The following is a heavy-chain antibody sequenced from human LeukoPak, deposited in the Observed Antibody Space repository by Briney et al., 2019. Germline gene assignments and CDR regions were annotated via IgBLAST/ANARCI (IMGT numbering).Heavy chain of an antibody. D-gene: IGHD3-10*01. Sequence: ASVKVSCQASVGTFSSYAISWVRQAPGQGLEWMGGIIPIFGTANYAQQFQGRATTNADDSTNTTYMELRSLRSEDTAVYYCARATLSTRITMVRGVINPDYYYYYGMDVWGQGTTVTVSS. CDR1: VGTFSSYA. J-gene: IGHJ6*02. CDR2: IIPIFGTA. CDR3: ARATLSTRITMVRGVINPDYYYYYGMDV. V-gene: IGHV1-69*01.